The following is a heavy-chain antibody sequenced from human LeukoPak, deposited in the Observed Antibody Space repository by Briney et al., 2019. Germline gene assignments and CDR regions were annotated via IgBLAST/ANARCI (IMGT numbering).Heavy chain of an antibody. CDR3: ARYQYANYDTLDY. CDR2: ISTYNGNT. CDR1: GYTFTTYG. Sequence: GASVKVSCKASGYTFTTYGSSWVRQAPGQGLEWMGWISTYNGNTNYAQKFQGRVTMTTDTSTNTAYMELRSLRSDDTAVYYCARYQYANYDTLDYWGQGTLVTVSS. J-gene: IGHJ4*02. V-gene: IGHV1-18*01. D-gene: IGHD3-22*01.